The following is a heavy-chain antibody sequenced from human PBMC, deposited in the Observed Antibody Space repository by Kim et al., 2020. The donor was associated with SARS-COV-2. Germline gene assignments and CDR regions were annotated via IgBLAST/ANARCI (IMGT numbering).Heavy chain of an antibody. V-gene: IGHV1-69*01. CDR3: AREGGAAAGTDY. J-gene: IGHJ4*02. Sequence: NYAQKFQGRVTITADESTSTAYMELSSLRSEDTAVYYCAREGGAAAGTDYWGQGTLVTVSS. D-gene: IGHD6-13*01.